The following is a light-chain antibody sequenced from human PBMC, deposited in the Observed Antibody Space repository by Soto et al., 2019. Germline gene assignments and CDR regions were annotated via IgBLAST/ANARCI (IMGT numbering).Light chain of an antibody. CDR1: QGISSY. CDR3: QQYYSYGWT. V-gene: IGKV1-8*01. CDR2: AAS. Sequence: AIRMTQSPSSLSASTGDRVTITCRASQGISSYLAWYQQKPGKAPKLLIYAASTLQSGVPSRFSGSGSGTDFTLTISCLQSEDFATYYCQQYYSYGWTFGQGPRWKSN. J-gene: IGKJ1*01.